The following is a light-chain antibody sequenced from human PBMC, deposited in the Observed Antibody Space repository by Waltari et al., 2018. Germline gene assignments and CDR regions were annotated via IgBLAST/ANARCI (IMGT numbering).Light chain of an antibody. CDR3: QQYYSTPT. CDR1: QSVLYSSNNKNY. CDR2: WAS. Sequence: DIVMTQSPDSLAVSLGERATINCTSSQSVLYSSNNKNYLAWYQQKPGQPPKLLIYWASTRESGFPDRFSGSGSGTDFTLTISSLQAEDVAVYYCQQYYSTPTFGGGTKVEIK. J-gene: IGKJ4*01. V-gene: IGKV4-1*01.